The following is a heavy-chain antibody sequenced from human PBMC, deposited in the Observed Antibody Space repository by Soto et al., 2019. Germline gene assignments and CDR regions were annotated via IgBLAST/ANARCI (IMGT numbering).Heavy chain of an antibody. CDR1: GFTFSDYY. V-gene: IGHV3-11*01. Sequence: PGGSLRLSCAASGFTFSDYYMNWIRQAPGKGLEWISYISGGGGSTIYYTDSVKGRFTISRDNAKKSLYLDMNSLRAEDTAVYFCARGRGYYDSSGYGFWGQGTPVTVSS. CDR3: ARGRGYYDSSGYGF. J-gene: IGHJ4*02. D-gene: IGHD3-22*01. CDR2: ISGGGGSTI.